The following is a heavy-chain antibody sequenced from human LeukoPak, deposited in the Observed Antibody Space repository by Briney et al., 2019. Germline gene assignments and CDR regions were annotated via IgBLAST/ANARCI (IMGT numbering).Heavy chain of an antibody. CDR1: GGTFSGYA. Sequence: ASVKVSCKASGGTFSGYAISWVRQAPGQGLEWMGGIIPIFGTANYAQKFQRRVTITTDESTSTAYMELSSLRSEDTAVYYCARGAAFGPDNWFDPWGQGTLVTVSS. V-gene: IGHV1-69*05. J-gene: IGHJ5*02. CDR3: ARGAAFGPDNWFDP. D-gene: IGHD3/OR15-3a*01. CDR2: IIPIFGTA.